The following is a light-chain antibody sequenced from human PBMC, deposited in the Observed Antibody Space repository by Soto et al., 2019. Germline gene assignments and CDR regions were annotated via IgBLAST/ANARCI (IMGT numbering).Light chain of an antibody. CDR2: DIY. CDR3: QQRSSWPRNT. Sequence: EIVLTQSPATLSLSPGERATLSCRASQSVSRHLSWYQQRTGQAPTLLIYDIYYRDSGIPGRFSGSGAGTDFTLTISSLGLEDSAVSYCQQRSSWPRNTFGQGTKLEIK. J-gene: IGKJ2*01. CDR1: QSVSRH. V-gene: IGKV3-11*01.